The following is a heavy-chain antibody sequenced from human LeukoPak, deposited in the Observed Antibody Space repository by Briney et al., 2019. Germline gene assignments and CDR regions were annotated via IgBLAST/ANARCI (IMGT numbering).Heavy chain of an antibody. Sequence: GGSLRLSCAASGFTFSSYWMHWVRQAPGKGLVWVSRINSDGSSTSYADSVKGRFTISRDSAKNSLYLQMSSLRAEDTAVYYCASGTYYYDAPSSYWGQGTLVTVSS. J-gene: IGHJ4*02. D-gene: IGHD3-22*01. CDR3: ASGTYYYDAPSSY. CDR2: INSDGSST. CDR1: GFTFSSYW. V-gene: IGHV3-74*01.